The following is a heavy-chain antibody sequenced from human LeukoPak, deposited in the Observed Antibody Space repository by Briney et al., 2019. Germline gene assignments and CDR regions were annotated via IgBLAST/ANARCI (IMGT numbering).Heavy chain of an antibody. Sequence: GASVKVSCKASGGTFSSYAISWVRQAPGQGLEWMGRIIPILGIANYAQKFQGRVTITADKSTSTAYMELSSLRPEDTAVYYCARVPTTKYSGIHPHDYWGQGTLVTVSS. V-gene: IGHV1-69*04. J-gene: IGHJ4*02. D-gene: IGHD5-12*01. CDR2: IIPILGIA. CDR3: ARVPTTKYSGIHPHDY. CDR1: GGTFSSYA.